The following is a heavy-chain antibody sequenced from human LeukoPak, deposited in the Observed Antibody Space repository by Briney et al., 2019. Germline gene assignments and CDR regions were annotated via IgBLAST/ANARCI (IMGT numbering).Heavy chain of an antibody. CDR1: GGSISSYY. V-gene: IGHV4-59*01. J-gene: IGHJ6*03. Sequence: SEALSLTCTVSGGSISSYYWSWIRQPPGKGLEWIGYIYYSGRTNYNPSLKSRVTISVDTSKNQFSLKLSSVTAADTAVYYCASGAYCGGDCFMPYYYYYYMDVWGKGTTVTVSS. D-gene: IGHD2-21*01. CDR3: ASGAYCGGDCFMPYYYYYYMDV. CDR2: IYYSGRT.